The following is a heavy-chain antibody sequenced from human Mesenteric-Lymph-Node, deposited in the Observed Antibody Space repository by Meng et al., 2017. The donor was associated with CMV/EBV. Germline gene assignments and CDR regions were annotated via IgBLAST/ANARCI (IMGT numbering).Heavy chain of an antibody. V-gene: IGHV3-7*01. J-gene: IGHJ6*02. CDR1: GFTFNTYW. CDR2: IKRDGSEK. Sequence: GESLKISCAATGFTFNTYWMSWVRQAPGKGLEWVADIKRDGSEKNYVDSLKGRFTISRDNAKNSLYLQMNSLRAEDTAVYYCARPGVAYGMDVWGQGTTVTVSS. CDR3: ARPGVAYGMDV. D-gene: IGHD3-10*01.